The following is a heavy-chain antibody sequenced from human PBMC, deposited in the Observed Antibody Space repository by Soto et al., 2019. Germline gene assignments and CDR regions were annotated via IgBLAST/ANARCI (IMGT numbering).Heavy chain of an antibody. J-gene: IGHJ5*02. CDR3: ARDYYGSGSLYWFDP. D-gene: IGHD3-10*01. V-gene: IGHV4-61*01. CDR2: TYYSGST. CDR1: GGSVSSGSYY. Sequence: QVQLQESGPGLVKPSETLSLTCTVSGGSVSSGSYYWSWIRQPPGKGLEWIGYTYYSGSTNYNPSLKSRVTISVDTSKNQFSLKLSSVTAADTAVYYCARDYYGSGSLYWFDPWGQGTLVTVSS.